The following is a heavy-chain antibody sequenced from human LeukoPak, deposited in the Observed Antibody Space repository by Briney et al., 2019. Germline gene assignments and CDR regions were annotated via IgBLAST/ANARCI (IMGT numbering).Heavy chain of an antibody. J-gene: IGHJ5*02. CDR3: ARDRPGGIGVVIPFDP. CDR1: GYTFTSYG. D-gene: IGHD3-3*01. Sequence: ASVKVSCKASGYTFTSYGISWVRQAPGQGLEWMGWISAYKGNTNYAQKLQGRVTMTTDTSTSTAYMELRSLRSDDTAVYYCARDRPGGIGVVIPFDPWGQGTLVTVSS. CDR2: ISAYKGNT. V-gene: IGHV1-18*01.